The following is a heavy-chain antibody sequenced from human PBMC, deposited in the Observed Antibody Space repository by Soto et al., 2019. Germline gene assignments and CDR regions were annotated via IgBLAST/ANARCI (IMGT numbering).Heavy chain of an antibody. CDR2: ISSDGSST. J-gene: IGHJ6*02. CDR3: ARETTDYYYYYYGMDV. V-gene: IGHV3-74*01. Sequence: GGSLRLSCAASGFTFDDYAMHWVRQAPGKGLVWVSRISSDGSSTSYADSVRGRFTISRDNAKNTLYLQMNSLRAEDTAVYYCARETTDYYYYYYGMDVWGQGTTVTVSS. D-gene: IGHD4-17*01. CDR1: GFTFDDYA.